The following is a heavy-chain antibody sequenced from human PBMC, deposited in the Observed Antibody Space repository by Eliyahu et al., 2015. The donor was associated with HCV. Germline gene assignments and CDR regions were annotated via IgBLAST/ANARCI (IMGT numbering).Heavy chain of an antibody. CDR2: VNGRGTST. J-gene: IGHJ4*02. V-gene: IGHV3-23*01. D-gene: IGHD1/OR15-1a*01. CDR3: AHRTGFDY. Sequence: EVQLLESGXTLVPPGVXLRLSCAASGLNFGSLDMSWXRQAPGRGLEWVSTVNGRGTSTNYADSVRGRFTISRDNSRSTLYLQMNNLRAEDTAVYYCAHRTGFDYWGRGTRVTVSP. CDR1: GLNFGSLD.